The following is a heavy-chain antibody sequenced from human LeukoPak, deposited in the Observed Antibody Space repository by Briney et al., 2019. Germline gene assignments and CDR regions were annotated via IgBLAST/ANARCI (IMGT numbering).Heavy chain of an antibody. J-gene: IGHJ4*02. CDR1: GGSLSGYY. CDR3: ARGSGYCSSTSCYTLRYFDY. D-gene: IGHD2-2*02. CDR2: INHSGST. V-gene: IGHV4-34*01. Sequence: SETLSLTCAVYGGSLSGYYWSWIRQPPGKGLEWIGEINHSGSTNYNPSLKSRVTISVDTSKNQFSLKLSSVTAADTAVYYCARGSGYCSSTSCYTLRYFDYWGQGTLVTVSS.